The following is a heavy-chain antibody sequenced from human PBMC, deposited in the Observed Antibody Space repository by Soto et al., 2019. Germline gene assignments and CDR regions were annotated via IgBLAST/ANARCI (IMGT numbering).Heavy chain of an antibody. D-gene: IGHD3-22*01. Sequence: SETLSLTCTVSGGSISSGDYYWGWIRQPPGKGLEWIGYIYYSGSTYYNPSLKSRVTISVDTSKNQFSLKLSSVTAADTAVYYCARRSIDSSGSRFDYWGQGTLVTVSS. CDR2: IYYSGST. V-gene: IGHV4-30-4*01. CDR1: GGSISSGDYY. J-gene: IGHJ4*02. CDR3: ARRSIDSSGSRFDY.